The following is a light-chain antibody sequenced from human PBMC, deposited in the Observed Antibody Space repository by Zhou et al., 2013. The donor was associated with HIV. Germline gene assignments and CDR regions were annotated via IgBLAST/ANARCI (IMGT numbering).Light chain of an antibody. J-gene: IGKJ2*01. V-gene: IGKV3-11*01. Sequence: EIVLTQSPATLSLSPGERATLSCRASQNINIYLAWYQQKPGQAPRLLIYDASNTASGIPARFSGSGSGTDFSLTISRLEPEDFAVYYCQQYRHSPYTFGQGTKLEIK. CDR2: DAS. CDR3: QQYRHSPYT. CDR1: QNINIY.